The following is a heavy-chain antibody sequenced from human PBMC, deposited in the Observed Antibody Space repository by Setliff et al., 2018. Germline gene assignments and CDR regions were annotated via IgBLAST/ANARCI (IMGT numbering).Heavy chain of an antibody. CDR2: IYRSGSA. CDR3: AREVGTSTSSDAFDV. D-gene: IGHD1-26*01. J-gene: IGHJ3*01. CDR1: GDSISSGDYF. V-gene: IGHV4-30-4*08. Sequence: PSETLSLTCTVSGDSISSGDYFWSWIRQPPGKGLEWIAYIYRSGSAYYNPSLKSRVTMSVDTSKNQFSLHLTSVTAADTAVYYRAREVGTSTSSDAFDVWGQGMMVTVSS.